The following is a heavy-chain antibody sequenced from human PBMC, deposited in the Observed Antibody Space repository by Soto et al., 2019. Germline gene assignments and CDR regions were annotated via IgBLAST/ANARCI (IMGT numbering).Heavy chain of an antibody. J-gene: IGHJ4*02. V-gene: IGHV3-21*01. CDR2: ISSSSSYI. D-gene: IGHD3-22*01. CDR1: GFTFSSYS. Sequence: GGSLRLSCAASGFTFSSYSMNWVRQAPGKGLEWVSSISSSSSYIYYADSVKGRFTISRDNSKNTLYLQMNSLRAEDTAVYYCAKDHYYDSSVYYYGMDYWGKGPLFTVSS. CDR3: AKDHYYDSSVYYYGMDY.